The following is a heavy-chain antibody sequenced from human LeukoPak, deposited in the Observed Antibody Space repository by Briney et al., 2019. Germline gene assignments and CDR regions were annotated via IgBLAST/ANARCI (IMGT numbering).Heavy chain of an antibody. D-gene: IGHD4-17*01. CDR3: ARDSGLTTVTPKYYFDY. CDR1: GYTFTGYY. Sequence: ASVKVSCKASGYTFTGYYMHWVRQAPGQGPEWMGIINPSGGSTSYAQKFQGRVIMTRDTSTSTVYMELTSLRSEDTAVYYCARDSGLTTVTPKYYFDYWGQGTLVTVSS. V-gene: IGHV1-46*01. CDR2: INPSGGST. J-gene: IGHJ4*02.